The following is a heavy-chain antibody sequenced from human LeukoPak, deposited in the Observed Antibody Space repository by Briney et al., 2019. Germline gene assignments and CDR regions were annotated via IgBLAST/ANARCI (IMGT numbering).Heavy chain of an antibody. CDR1: GFTFSSYS. J-gene: IGHJ6*02. D-gene: IGHD3-22*01. CDR3: ARDITMIVVGQDYYYYGMDV. V-gene: IGHV3-21*01. Sequence: PGGSLRLSCAASGFTFSSYSMNWVRQAPGKGLEWVSSISSSSNYIYYADSVKGRFTISRDNAKNSLYLQMNSLRAEDTAVYYCARDITMIVVGQDYYYYGMDVWGQGTTVTVSS. CDR2: ISSSSNYI.